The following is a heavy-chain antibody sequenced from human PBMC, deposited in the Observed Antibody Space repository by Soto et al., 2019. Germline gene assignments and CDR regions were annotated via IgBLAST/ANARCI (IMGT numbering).Heavy chain of an antibody. D-gene: IGHD6-6*01. Sequence: QVQLQQWGAGLLKPSETLSLTCAVYCGSFRGYYWSWIRQPPGKGLEWIGEINHSGSTNYNPSLKRRVTMSVDTSKNQSSLQLSSGTAADTAVYYCARTSQLDCWGQGTLVNVSS. CDR3: ARTSQLDC. CDR1: CGSFRGYY. CDR2: INHSGST. J-gene: IGHJ4*02. V-gene: IGHV4-34*01.